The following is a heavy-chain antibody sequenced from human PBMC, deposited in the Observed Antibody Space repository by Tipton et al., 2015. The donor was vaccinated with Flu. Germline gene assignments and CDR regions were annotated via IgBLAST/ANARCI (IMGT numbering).Heavy chain of an antibody. CDR1: GFTFDDYA. CDR2: ISWNSVNI. Sequence: SLRLSCAASGFTFDDYAMHWVRQAPGRGLEWVSGISWNSVNIGYADSVKGRFTISRDNAKNSLFLQMNSLRPEDTAFYYCAKDIGPSSGRKYCNSSGGYPLDYDYYYGMDVWGQGATVTVS. J-gene: IGHJ6*02. V-gene: IGHV3-9*01. CDR3: AKDIGPSSGRKYCNSSGGYPLDYDYYYGMDV. D-gene: IGHD2/OR15-2a*01.